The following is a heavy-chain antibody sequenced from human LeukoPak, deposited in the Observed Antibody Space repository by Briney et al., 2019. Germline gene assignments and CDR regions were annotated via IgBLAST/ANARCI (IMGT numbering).Heavy chain of an antibody. J-gene: IGHJ4*02. Sequence: ASVKVSCKASGYTFTGYYMHWVRQAPGQGPEWMGWINPDSGGSEYGQKFQGRVTFTSDTSSTTIYMEVRSLKSDDTAVYYCARDMTGGIWARATSFDHWGQGTLVTVSS. V-gene: IGHV1-2*02. CDR2: INPDSGGS. CDR3: ARDMTGGIWARATSFDH. D-gene: IGHD1-14*01. CDR1: GYTFTGYY.